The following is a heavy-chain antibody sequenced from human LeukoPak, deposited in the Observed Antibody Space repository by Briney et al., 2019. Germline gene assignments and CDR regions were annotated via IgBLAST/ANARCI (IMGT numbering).Heavy chain of an antibody. CDR3: ARLDTAMGYYFDY. Sequence: PSETLSLTCTVSGGSISSYYWSWIRQPPGKGLEWIGYIYYSGSTNYNPSLKSRVTISVDTSKNQFSLKLSSVTAADTAVYYCARLDTAMGYYFDYWGQGTLVTGSP. D-gene: IGHD5-18*01. J-gene: IGHJ4*02. V-gene: IGHV4-59*01. CDR2: IYYSGST. CDR1: GGSISSYY.